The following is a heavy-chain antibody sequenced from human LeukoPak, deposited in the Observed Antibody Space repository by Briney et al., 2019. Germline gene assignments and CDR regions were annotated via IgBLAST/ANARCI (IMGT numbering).Heavy chain of an antibody. CDR1: GGSFSGYY. CDR2: INHSGST. V-gene: IGHV4-34*01. CDR3: ARADYGLKYYFDY. J-gene: IGHJ4*02. D-gene: IGHD4-17*01. Sequence: SETLSLNCAVYGGSFSGYYWSWIRQPPGKGLEWIGEINHSGSTNYNPSLKSRVTISVDTSKNQFSLKLSSVTAADTAVYYCARADYGLKYYFDYWGQGTLVTVSS.